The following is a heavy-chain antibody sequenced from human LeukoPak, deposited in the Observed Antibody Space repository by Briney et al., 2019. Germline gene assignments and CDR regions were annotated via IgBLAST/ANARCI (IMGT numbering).Heavy chain of an antibody. D-gene: IGHD6-13*01. CDR1: GGTFSSYA. CDR2: IIPIFGTV. Sequence: SVKVSYKASGGTFSSYAISWVRQAPGQGLEWMGGIIPIFGTVNYAQKFQGRVTITADESTNTAYMELSSLRSEDTAVYYCAREDSSSWYYWFDPWGQGTLVTVSS. CDR3: AREDSSSWYYWFDP. V-gene: IGHV1-69*01. J-gene: IGHJ5*02.